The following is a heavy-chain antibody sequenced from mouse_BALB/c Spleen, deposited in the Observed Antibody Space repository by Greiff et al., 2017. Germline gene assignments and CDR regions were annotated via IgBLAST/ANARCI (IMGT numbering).Heavy chain of an antibody. V-gene: IGHV3-6*02. J-gene: IGHJ3*01. Sequence: EVQLVESGPGLVKPSQSLSLTCSVTGYSITSGYYWNWIRQFPGNKLEWMGYISYDGSNNYNPSLKNRISITRDTSKNQFFLKLNSVTTEDTATYYCASPSYEFAYWGQGTLVTVSA. CDR1: GYSITSGYY. D-gene: IGHD1-1*01. CDR2: ISYDGSN. CDR3: ASPSYEFAY.